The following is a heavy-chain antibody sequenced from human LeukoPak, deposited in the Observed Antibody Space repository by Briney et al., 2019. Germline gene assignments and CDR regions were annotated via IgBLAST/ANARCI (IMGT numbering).Heavy chain of an antibody. V-gene: IGHV3-74*01. CDR1: GFTFSTDW. D-gene: IGHD3-10*01. Sequence: GGSLRLSCAASGFTFSTDWMHWVRQAPGKGLVWVSRISSDGSITSYADSVKGRFTISRDNAKDTLYLQMNSLRAEDTAVYYCARHLNYYLDYWGQGTLVTVSS. J-gene: IGHJ4*02. CDR2: ISSDGSIT. CDR3: ARHLNYYLDY.